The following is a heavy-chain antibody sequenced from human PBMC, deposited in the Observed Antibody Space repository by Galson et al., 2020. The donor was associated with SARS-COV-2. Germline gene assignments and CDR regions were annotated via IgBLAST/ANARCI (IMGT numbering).Heavy chain of an antibody. J-gene: IGHJ4*02. Sequence: ASVKVSCKASGYTFTGYYIHWVRQAPGHGLEWMGWINPHTGGTNYAQKFQGWVTMTRDTSISTAYVELRSLKSDDTAVFYCARETEMATFNYFDYWGQGTLVTVSS. CDR1: GYTFTGYY. CDR2: INPHTGGT. CDR3: ARETEMATFNYFDY. V-gene: IGHV1-2*04. D-gene: IGHD5-12*01.